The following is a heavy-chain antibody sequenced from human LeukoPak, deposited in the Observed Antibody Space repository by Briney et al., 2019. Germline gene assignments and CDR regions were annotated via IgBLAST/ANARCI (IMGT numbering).Heavy chain of an antibody. CDR1: NGSISSYY. Sequence: SETLSLTCTVSNGSISSYYWSWIRQPPGKGLEWIGYIYSSGSTNYNPSLKSRVTISVDTSKNQFSLKLSSVTAADTAVYYCARDRVIAAAALEFDYWGQGTLVTVSS. J-gene: IGHJ4*02. D-gene: IGHD6-13*01. V-gene: IGHV4-59*12. CDR2: IYSSGST. CDR3: ARDRVIAAAALEFDY.